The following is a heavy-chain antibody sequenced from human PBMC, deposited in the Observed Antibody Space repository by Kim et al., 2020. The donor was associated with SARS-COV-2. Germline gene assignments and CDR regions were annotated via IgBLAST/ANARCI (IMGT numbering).Heavy chain of an antibody. J-gene: IGHJ4*02. CDR2: ISAYNGNT. D-gene: IGHD2-15*01. V-gene: IGHV1-18*01. CDR1: GYTFTSYG. Sequence: ASVKVSCKASGYTFTSYGISWVRQAPGQGLEWMGWISAYNGNTNYAQKLQGRVTMTTDTSTSTAYMELRSLRSDDTAVYYCARDWGTVVAATPGDYWGQGTLVTVSS. CDR3: ARDWGTVVAATPGDY.